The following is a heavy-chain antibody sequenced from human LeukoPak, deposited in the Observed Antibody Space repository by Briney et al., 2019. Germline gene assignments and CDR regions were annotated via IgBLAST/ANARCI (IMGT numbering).Heavy chain of an antibody. CDR2: IKQDGSEK. V-gene: IGHV3-7*01. D-gene: IGHD2-2*01. J-gene: IGHJ3*02. CDR3: ASWGGDIVVVPALPRRAFDI. CDR1: GFTFSSYS. Sequence: KPGGSLRLSCAVSGFTFSSYSMNWVRQAPGKGLEWVANIKQDGSEKYYVDSVKGRFTISRDNAKNSLYLQMNSLRAEDTAVYYCASWGGDIVVVPALPRRAFDIWGQGTMVTVSS.